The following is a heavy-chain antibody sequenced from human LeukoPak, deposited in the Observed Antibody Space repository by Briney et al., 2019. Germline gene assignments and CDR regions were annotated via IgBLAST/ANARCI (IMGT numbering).Heavy chain of an antibody. V-gene: IGHV3-23*01. CDR1: GFTFSSYA. CDR3: GKGDGRFRYLDY. CDR2: ISGSGGST. D-gene: IGHD1-26*01. J-gene: IGHJ4*02. Sequence: SGGSLRLSCAASGFTFSSYAMNWVRQAPGKGLEWVSAISGSGGSTYYADSVKGRFTISRDNSRNTLYLEMNSLRAEDTAVYYCGKGDGRFRYLDYWGQGTLVTVSS.